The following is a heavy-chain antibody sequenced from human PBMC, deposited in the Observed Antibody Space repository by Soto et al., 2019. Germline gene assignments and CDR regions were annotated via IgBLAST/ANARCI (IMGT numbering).Heavy chain of an antibody. CDR3: AHTRYSISSFDY. J-gene: IGHJ4*02. D-gene: IGHD6-6*01. CDR2: VYWDDDK. V-gene: IGHV2-5*02. Sequence: SGPTLVNPTQTLTLTCTFSGFSLTTDDVGVGWIRQFPGKALDWLAVVYWDDDKRYSPSLKSRPTITKDTSKNQVFLTMSNMDLVDTATYYCAHTRYSISSFDYWGQGTLVTVSS. CDR1: GFSLTTDDVG.